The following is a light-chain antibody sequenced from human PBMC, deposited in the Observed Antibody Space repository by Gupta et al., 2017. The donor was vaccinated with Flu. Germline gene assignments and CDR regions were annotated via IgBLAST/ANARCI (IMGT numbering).Light chain of an antibody. V-gene: IGLV1-44*01. CDR2: ANS. Sequence: TVSIPCSGGSSSIGSATVYCYRQVPVLAPRLLIFANSQRPAGVPGRFSGSKSGTSASLTISGLQPEDEGDYYCATWIDALGGPVFGGGTKLVVL. CDR3: ATWIDALGGPV. J-gene: IGLJ2*01. CDR1: SSSIGSAT.